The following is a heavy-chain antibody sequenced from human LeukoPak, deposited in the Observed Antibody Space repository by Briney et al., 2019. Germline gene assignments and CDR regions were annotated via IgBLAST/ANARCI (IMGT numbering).Heavy chain of an antibody. CDR2: IGAFNGNT. Sequence: ASVKVSCKASGYTFNDYYMHWVRQAPGQGLEWMGWIGAFNGNTHYAQNLQGRLTMTTDTSTNTAYMELRSLRSDDTAVYYCTRDGGYYPDTFDIWGQGTMVTVSS. D-gene: IGHD3-10*01. V-gene: IGHV1-18*04. J-gene: IGHJ3*02. CDR1: GYTFNDYY. CDR3: TRDGGYYPDTFDI.